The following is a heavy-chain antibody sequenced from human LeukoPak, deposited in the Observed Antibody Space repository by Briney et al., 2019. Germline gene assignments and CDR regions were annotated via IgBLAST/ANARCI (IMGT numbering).Heavy chain of an antibody. CDR3: ARDIVVVVAATRSRSWFDP. CDR1: GYTFTSYG. J-gene: IGHJ5*02. Sequence: ASVKVSCKASGYTFTSYGISWVRRAPGQGLEWMGWISAYNGNTNYAQKLQGRVTMTTDTSTSTAYMELRSLRSDDTAVYYCARDIVVVVAATRSRSWFDPWGQGTLVTVSS. CDR2: ISAYNGNT. D-gene: IGHD2-15*01. V-gene: IGHV1-18*01.